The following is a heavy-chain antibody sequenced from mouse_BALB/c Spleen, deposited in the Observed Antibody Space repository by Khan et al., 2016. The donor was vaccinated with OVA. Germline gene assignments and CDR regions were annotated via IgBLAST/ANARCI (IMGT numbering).Heavy chain of an antibody. CDR2: INTYTGEP. V-gene: IGHV9-1*02. CDR1: GYTFTNYG. J-gene: IGHJ1*01. Sequence: QIQLVQSGPELKKPGETVKISCKASGYTFTNYGMNWVKQAPGKGLKWMGWINTYTGEPTYADDFKGRFAFSLETSASTAYLQISNLKNEDMATFFCARSYYSCDQYFDVWGAGTTVTVSS. CDR3: ARSYYSCDQYFDV. D-gene: IGHD2-14*01.